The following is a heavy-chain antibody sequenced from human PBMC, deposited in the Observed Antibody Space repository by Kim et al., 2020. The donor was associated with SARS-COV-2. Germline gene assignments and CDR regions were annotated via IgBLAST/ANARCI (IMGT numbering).Heavy chain of an antibody. CDR2: ISGSGGST. D-gene: IGHD6-6*01. V-gene: IGHV3-23*01. J-gene: IGHJ4*02. CDR3: AKATYSSSSCWDY. CDR1: EFTFSSYA. Sequence: GGSLRLSCAASEFTFSSYAMSWVRQAPGKGLEWVSAISGSGGSTYYADSVKGRFTISRDNSKNTLYLQMNSLRAEDTAVYYCAKATYSSSSCWDYWGQGTLVTVSS.